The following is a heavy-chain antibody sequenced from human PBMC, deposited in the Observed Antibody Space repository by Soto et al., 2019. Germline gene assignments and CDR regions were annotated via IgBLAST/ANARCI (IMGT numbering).Heavy chain of an antibody. CDR1: GFTVSSNY. V-gene: IGHV3-66*01. J-gene: IGHJ3*02. D-gene: IGHD6-19*01. CDR3: AREGSAVAGTQDAFDI. Sequence: GGSLRLSCAASGFTVSSNYMSWVRQAPGKGLEWVSVIYSGGSTYYADSVKGRFTISRDNSKNTLYLQMNSLRAEDTAVYYCAREGSAVAGTQDAFDIWGQGTMVTGSS. CDR2: IYSGGST.